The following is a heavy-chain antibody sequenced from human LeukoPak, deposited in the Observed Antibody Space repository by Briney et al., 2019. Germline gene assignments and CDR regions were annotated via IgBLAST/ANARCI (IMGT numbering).Heavy chain of an antibody. CDR2: INHSGST. D-gene: IGHD2-21*01. J-gene: IGHJ6*04. V-gene: IGHV4-34*01. CDR3: ARGVLGIYYYYYYGMDV. CDR1: GGSFSGYY. Sequence: PSETLSLTCAVYGGSFSGYYWSWIRQPPGKGLEWIGEINHSGSTNYNPSLKSRVTISVDTSKNQFSLKLSSATAADTAVYYCARGVLGIYYYYYYGMDVWGKGTTVTVSS.